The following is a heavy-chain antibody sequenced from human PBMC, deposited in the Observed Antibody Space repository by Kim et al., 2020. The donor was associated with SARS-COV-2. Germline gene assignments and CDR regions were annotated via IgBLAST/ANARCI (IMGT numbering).Heavy chain of an antibody. CDR3: ATGTPYYDSSGYHGWFDP. Sequence: ASVKVSCKVSGYTLTELSMHWVRQAPGKGLEWMGGFDPEDGETIYAQKFQGRVTMTEDTSTETAYMELSSLRSEDTAVYYCATGTPYYDSSGYHGWFDPWGQGTLVTVSS. J-gene: IGHJ5*02. CDR1: GYTLTELS. V-gene: IGHV1-24*01. CDR2: FDPEDGET. D-gene: IGHD3-22*01.